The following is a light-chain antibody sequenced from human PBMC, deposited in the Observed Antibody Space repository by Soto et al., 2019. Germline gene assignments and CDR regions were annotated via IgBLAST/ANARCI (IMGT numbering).Light chain of an antibody. CDR1: QSVSSY. CDR3: QHRSDWSYG. Sequence: EIVLTQSPATLSLSPGERATLSCRASQSVSSYLAWYQQKPGQAPRLLIYDASTRATGIPARFSGRGSGTDFTLTISSLEPEDFAVYYCQHRSDWSYGFGQGTKLQIK. CDR2: DAS. J-gene: IGKJ2*03. V-gene: IGKV3-11*01.